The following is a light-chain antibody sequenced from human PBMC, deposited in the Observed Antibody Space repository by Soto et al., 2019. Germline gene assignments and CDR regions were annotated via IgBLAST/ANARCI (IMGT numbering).Light chain of an antibody. V-gene: IGKV3-15*01. CDR1: QSVGIN. Sequence: EIVMTQSPATLSVSPGERATLSCRASQSVGINVAWYQQKPGQAPRLLIYGASSRANGVPDRFSGSGSGTEFTLTITSLQSEDSEVYFCQQYNNWPRTFGQGTKVDIK. J-gene: IGKJ1*01. CDR3: QQYNNWPRT. CDR2: GAS.